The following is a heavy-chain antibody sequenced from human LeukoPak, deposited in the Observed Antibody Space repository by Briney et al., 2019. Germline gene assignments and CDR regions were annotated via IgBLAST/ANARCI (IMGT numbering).Heavy chain of an antibody. Sequence: PGGTLRLSCAASGFTFGDYAMSWVRQAPGKGLEWVSGISGSGDSTYYADSVKGRFSISRDNSKNTLYMQMNSLRNEDTAVYYCASGHGGRFWSGYFVRGKPQTLEYWGQGTLVTVSS. D-gene: IGHD3-3*01. J-gene: IGHJ4*02. CDR2: ISGSGDST. CDR1: GFTFGDYA. V-gene: IGHV3-23*01. CDR3: ASGHGGRFWSGYFVRGKPQTLEY.